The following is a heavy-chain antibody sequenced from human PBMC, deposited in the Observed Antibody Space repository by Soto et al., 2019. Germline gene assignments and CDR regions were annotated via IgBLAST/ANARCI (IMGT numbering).Heavy chain of an antibody. CDR2: MSHSGGT. CDR1: GGFVTSGSYY. D-gene: IGHD1-1*01. Sequence: QVQLQQWGAGLLKPSETLSLTCAVYGGFVTSGSYYWSWIRQPPGKGLEWIGEMSHSGGTHFNPSLKGRVTISVDTSQNQFTLKMSSVTAADTALYYCARVERGTATTVVDAFDIWGPGTKVTVSS. J-gene: IGHJ3*02. CDR3: ARVERGTATTVVDAFDI. V-gene: IGHV4-34*01.